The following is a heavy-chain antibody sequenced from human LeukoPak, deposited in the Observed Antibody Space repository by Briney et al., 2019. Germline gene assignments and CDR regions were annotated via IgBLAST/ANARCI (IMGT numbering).Heavy chain of an antibody. CDR1: GGSISYYY. Sequence: SETLSLTCTVSGGSISYYYWSWIRQSPGKGLEWIGYIYYSGTTNYNPSLKSRVTISVDTSKNQFSLQLRSVPAADTAVYYCAREDPQTTVPEGMDVWVQGTTVTVSS. D-gene: IGHD4-17*01. CDR2: IYYSGTT. CDR3: AREDPQTTVPEGMDV. V-gene: IGHV4-59*01. J-gene: IGHJ6*02.